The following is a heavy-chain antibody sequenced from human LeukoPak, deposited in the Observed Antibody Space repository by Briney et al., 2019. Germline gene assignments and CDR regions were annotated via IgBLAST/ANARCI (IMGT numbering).Heavy chain of an antibody. CDR2: ISSSGSTI. CDR1: GFTFSDYY. J-gene: IGHJ4*02. D-gene: IGHD3-22*01. Sequence: GGSLRLSCAASGFTFSDYYMSWIRQAPGKGLEWVSYISSSGSTIYYADSVKGRFTISRDNAKNSLYLQMNSLRAEDTAVYYCARDEVAGNYYDSSGWFFDYWGQGTLVTVSS. V-gene: IGHV3-11*04. CDR3: ARDEVAGNYYDSSGWFFDY.